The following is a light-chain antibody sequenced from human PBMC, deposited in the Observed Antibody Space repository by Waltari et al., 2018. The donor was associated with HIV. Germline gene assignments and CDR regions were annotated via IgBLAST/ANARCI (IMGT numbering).Light chain of an antibody. J-gene: IGKJ4*01. Sequence: EIVMTQSPATLSVSPGERATLSCRASQSVSSNLAWYQQKPGQAPRLLIYGASTSATGIPARFSGSWSGTEFTLTISSLQSEDFAVYYCQQYNNWPPLTFGGGTKVEIK. CDR2: GAS. CDR3: QQYNNWPPLT. V-gene: IGKV3-15*01. CDR1: QSVSSN.